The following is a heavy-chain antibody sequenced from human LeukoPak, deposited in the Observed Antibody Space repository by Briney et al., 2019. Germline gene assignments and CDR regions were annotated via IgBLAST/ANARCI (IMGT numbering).Heavy chain of an antibody. Sequence: SETLSLTCTVSGGSLSSSSYYWGWIRQPPGKGLEWIGSIYYSGSTYYNPSLKSRVTISVDTSKNQVSLKLSFVTAADTAVYYCASALWSGFGWFDPWGQGILVTVSS. CDR3: ASALWSGFGWFDP. V-gene: IGHV4-39*01. CDR2: IYYSGST. D-gene: IGHD3-3*01. J-gene: IGHJ5*02. CDR1: GGSLSSSSYY.